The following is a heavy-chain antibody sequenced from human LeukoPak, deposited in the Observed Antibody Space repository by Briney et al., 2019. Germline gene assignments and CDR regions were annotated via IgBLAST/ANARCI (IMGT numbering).Heavy chain of an antibody. CDR1: GGSFSGYY. V-gene: IGHV4-34*01. Sequence: PSETLSLICAVYGGSFSGYYWSWIRQPPGQGLEWIGEINHSGSTNYNPSLKSRVTISVDTSKNQFSLKLSSVTAADAAVYYCARGRGVIVATDFDYWGQGTLVTVSS. J-gene: IGHJ4*02. CDR3: ARGRGVIVATDFDY. D-gene: IGHD5-12*01. CDR2: INHSGST.